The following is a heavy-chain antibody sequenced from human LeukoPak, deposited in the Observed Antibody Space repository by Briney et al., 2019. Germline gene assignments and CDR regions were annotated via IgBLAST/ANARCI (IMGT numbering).Heavy chain of an antibody. D-gene: IGHD3-10*02. CDR2: ISSSSSTI. CDR1: GFTFSSYS. J-gene: IGHJ6*02. V-gene: IGHV3-48*02. Sequence: GGSLRLSCSASGFTFSSYSMNWVRQAPGKGLEWVSYISSSSSTIYYADSVKGRFTISRDNAKNSLYLQMNSLRDEDTAVYYCARAITMWELGAYYDYYYGMDVWGQGTTVTVSS. CDR3: ARAITMWELGAYYDYYYGMDV.